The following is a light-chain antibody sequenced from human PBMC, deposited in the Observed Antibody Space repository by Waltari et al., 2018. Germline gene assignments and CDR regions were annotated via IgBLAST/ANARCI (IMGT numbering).Light chain of an antibody. CDR1: SSYIGGHAF. CDR3: FSFTPTSRLAM. V-gene: IGLV2-14*03. J-gene: IGLJ3*02. CDR2: DVT. Sequence: QSALTQPASVSGSPGQSITISCTGTSSYIGGHAFVSWYQPHPGQAPKLLIYDVTKRASGISSRFSGSKSGNTASLTISGLQAEDEADYYCFSFTPTSRLAMFAGGTKLTV.